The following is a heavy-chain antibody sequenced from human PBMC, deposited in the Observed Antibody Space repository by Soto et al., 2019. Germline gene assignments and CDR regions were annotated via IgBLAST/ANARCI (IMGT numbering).Heavy chain of an antibody. D-gene: IGHD3-10*01. CDR3: ARDRVTWFGEGQIDY. V-gene: IGHV1-18*01. Sequence: QVQLVQSGAEVKKPGASVKVSCKASGYTFTSYGLSWVRHDPGQGLDWMGCISAYNGNTNYAQKLQGRDTMTTDTSTSTAYRELRSLRTDDTAVYYCARDRVTWFGEGQIDYWGQGTLVTVSS. CDR1: GYTFTSYG. CDR2: ISAYNGNT. J-gene: IGHJ4*02.